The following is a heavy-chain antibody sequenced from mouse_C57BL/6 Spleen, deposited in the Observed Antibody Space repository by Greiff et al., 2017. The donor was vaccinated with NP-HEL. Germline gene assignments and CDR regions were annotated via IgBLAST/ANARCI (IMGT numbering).Heavy chain of an antibody. CDR3: ARAYGDDGYAMDY. D-gene: IGHD2-2*01. V-gene: IGHV1-4*01. CDR2: LTAILGYT. Sequence: SGEERGRQGASVWMSCKASGYTCTSYTMHSAPQPPFPFLSFLFWLTAILGYTNYNQKFKYKATLTADKSSSTAYMQLSSLTSEDSAVYYCARAYGDDGYAMDYWGQGTSVTVSS. CDR1: GYTCTSYT. J-gene: IGHJ4*01.